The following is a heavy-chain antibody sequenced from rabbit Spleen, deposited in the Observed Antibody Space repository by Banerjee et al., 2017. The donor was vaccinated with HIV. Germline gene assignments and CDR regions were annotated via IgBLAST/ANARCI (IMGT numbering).Heavy chain of an antibody. CDR1: GFSFSSSSY. CDR3: ARDTSSSFSSYGMDL. V-gene: IGHV1S45*01. Sequence: QEQLEESGGDLVKPGASLTLTCTASGFSFSSSSYMCWVRQAPGKGLEWIACIDTGSSGFTYFATWAKGRFTCSKTSSTTVTLQMTRLTAADTATYFCARDTSSSFSSYGMDLWGQGTLVTVS. J-gene: IGHJ6*01. CDR2: IDTGSSGFT. D-gene: IGHD1-1*01.